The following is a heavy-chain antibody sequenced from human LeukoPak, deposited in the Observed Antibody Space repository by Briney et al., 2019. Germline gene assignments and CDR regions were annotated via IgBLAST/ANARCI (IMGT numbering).Heavy chain of an antibody. V-gene: IGHV5-51*01. Sequence: GESLKISCRGSGYSFTTYWIGWVRQMPGKGLEWMGIIYPGDSDTRYTPSFQGQVTLSADKSINTAYLQWSSLKASDTAMYYCATQVGARGYWGQGTLVTVSS. CDR1: GYSFTTYW. D-gene: IGHD1-26*01. CDR3: ATQVGARGY. CDR2: IYPGDSDT. J-gene: IGHJ4*02.